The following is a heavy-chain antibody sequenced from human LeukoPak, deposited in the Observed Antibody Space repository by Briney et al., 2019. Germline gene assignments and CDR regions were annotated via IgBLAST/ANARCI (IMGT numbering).Heavy chain of an antibody. CDR3: AGRYCSGGSCYSGWHFDL. J-gene: IGHJ2*01. CDR1: GFVFSNAW. D-gene: IGHD2-15*01. Sequence: PGGSLRLSCAASGFVFSNAWVSWVRQAPGKGLVWVSRINSDGSSTDYADSVKGRFTISRDNAKNTLYLQMNSLRAEDTAVYYCAGRYCSGGSCYSGWHFDLWGRGTLVTVSS. V-gene: IGHV3-74*01. CDR2: INSDGSST.